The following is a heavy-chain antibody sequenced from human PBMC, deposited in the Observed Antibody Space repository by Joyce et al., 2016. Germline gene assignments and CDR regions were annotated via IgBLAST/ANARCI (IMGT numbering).Heavy chain of an antibody. CDR2: INRDGSST. Sequence: EVQLVESGGGLVQPGGSLRLSCAASGFTFSSYWMYWVRKAPGKGLVWVSRINRDGSSTTYADSVKGRFTISRDNAKNTLYLQMNSLRAEDTAVYYCARLRRWSGPSDYWGQGTLVTVSS. D-gene: IGHD4-23*01. V-gene: IGHV3-74*03. CDR3: ARLRRWSGPSDY. CDR1: GFTFSSYW. J-gene: IGHJ4*02.